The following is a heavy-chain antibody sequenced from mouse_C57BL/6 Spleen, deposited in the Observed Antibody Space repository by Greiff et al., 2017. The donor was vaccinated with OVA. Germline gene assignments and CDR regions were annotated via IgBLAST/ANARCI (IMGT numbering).Heavy chain of an antibody. CDR1: GFTFSSYA. D-gene: IGHD1-1*01. J-gene: IGHJ1*03. V-gene: IGHV5-4*03. Sequence: EVKLVESGGGLVKPGGSLKLSCAASGFTFSSYAMSWVRQTPEKRLEWVATISDGGSYTYYPDNVKGRFTISRDNAKNNLYLQMSHLKSEDTAMYYCAVITTVVATRVFDVWGTGTTVTVSS. CDR2: ISDGGSYT. CDR3: AVITTVVATRVFDV.